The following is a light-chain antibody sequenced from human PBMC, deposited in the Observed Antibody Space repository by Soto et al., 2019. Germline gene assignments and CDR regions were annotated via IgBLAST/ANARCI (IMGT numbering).Light chain of an antibody. Sequence: EVVLTQSPATLSLSPGERATLSCRASQSVYQYLAWYQQKPGQAPRLLIYDASNSATGIPARFSGTGSGTDFTLTISSIEHEDFAVYYCQQRYSRPPLTFGGGTKVEIK. CDR2: DAS. V-gene: IGKV3-11*01. CDR3: QQRYSRPPLT. CDR1: QSVYQY. J-gene: IGKJ4*01.